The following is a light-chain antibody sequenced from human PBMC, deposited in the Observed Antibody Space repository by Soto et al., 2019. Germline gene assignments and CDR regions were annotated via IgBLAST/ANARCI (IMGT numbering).Light chain of an antibody. V-gene: IGLV8-61*01. Sequence: QAVVTQEPSFSVSPGGTVTLTCGLDSGSVSTSYYPNWYQQTPGQAPRTLICNTNTRSSGVPARFSGSILGNKAALTITGAQADDESDYSCVLYMGGGISLFGGGTKVTVL. CDR3: VLYMGGGISL. CDR1: SGSVSTSYY. CDR2: NTN. J-gene: IGLJ2*01.